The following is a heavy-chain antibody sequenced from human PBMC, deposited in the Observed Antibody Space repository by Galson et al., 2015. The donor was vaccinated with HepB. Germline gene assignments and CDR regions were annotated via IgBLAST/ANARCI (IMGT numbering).Heavy chain of an antibody. CDR1: GFTFSSYA. D-gene: IGHD2-8*01. CDR2: ISGSGGST. V-gene: IGHV3-23*01. J-gene: IGHJ5*02. CDR3: AGVYAMRRGWFDP. Sequence: SLRLSCAASGFTFSSYAMSWVRQAPGKGLEWVSAISGSGGSTYYADSVKGRFTISRDNSKNTLYLQMNSLRAEDTAVYYCAGVYAMRRGWFDPWGQGTLVTVSS.